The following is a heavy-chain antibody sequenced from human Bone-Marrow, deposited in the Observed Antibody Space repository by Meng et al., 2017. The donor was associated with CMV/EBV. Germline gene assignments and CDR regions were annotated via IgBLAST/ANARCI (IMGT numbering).Heavy chain of an antibody. J-gene: IGHJ4*02. D-gene: IGHD1-26*01. CDR2: IKEDGSDT. CDR1: GFTFSHYW. Sequence: GESLKISCATSGFTFSHYWMSWVRLAPGMGLEWVASIKEDGSDTYQVDSVKGRFTISRDNSKNTLFLQMNSLRADDTAIYYCAKDGVHTTDYWGQGVLVTVSS. V-gene: IGHV3-7*01. CDR3: AKDGVHTTDY.